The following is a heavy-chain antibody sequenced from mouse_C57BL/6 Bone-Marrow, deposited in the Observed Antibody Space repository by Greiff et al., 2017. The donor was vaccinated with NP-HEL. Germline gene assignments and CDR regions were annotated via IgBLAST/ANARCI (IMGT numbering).Heavy chain of an antibody. V-gene: IGHV1-81*01. CDR2: IYPRSGNT. J-gene: IGHJ2*01. Sequence: QVQLKESGAELARPGASVKLSCKASGYTFTSYGISWVKQRTGQGLEWIGEIYPRSGNTYYNETFTGKATLTADKSSSTAYMELRSLTSEDSAVYFCAPTGLFDYWGQGTALTVSS. CDR3: APTGLFDY. CDR1: GYTFTSYG. D-gene: IGHD4-1*02.